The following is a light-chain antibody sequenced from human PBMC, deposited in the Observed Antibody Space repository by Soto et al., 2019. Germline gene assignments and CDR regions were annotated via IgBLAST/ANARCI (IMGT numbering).Light chain of an antibody. J-gene: IGKJ4*01. Sequence: EIVMTQSPATLSVSPGERATLSCRASQSVSSNLAWYQQKPGQAPRLLIYDASTRATVIPDRFSGSGSETEFTLTISSLQSEDCAVYYCQQFNWPLTFGGGTKVEIK. CDR1: QSVSSN. V-gene: IGKV3-15*01. CDR3: QQFNWPLT. CDR2: DAS.